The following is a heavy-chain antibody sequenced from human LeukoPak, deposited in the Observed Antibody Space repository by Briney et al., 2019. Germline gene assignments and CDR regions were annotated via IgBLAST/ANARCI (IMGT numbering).Heavy chain of an antibody. D-gene: IGHD3-22*01. Sequence: GGSLRLSCAASGFTVSSNYMSWVRQAPGKGLEWVSVIYSGGSTYYADSVKGRFTISRDNSKNTLYLQMNSLRAEDTAVYYCAKDLYYYDSSGYSSFDYWGQGTLVTVSS. V-gene: IGHV3-66*01. J-gene: IGHJ4*02. CDR2: IYSGGST. CDR1: GFTVSSNY. CDR3: AKDLYYYDSSGYSSFDY.